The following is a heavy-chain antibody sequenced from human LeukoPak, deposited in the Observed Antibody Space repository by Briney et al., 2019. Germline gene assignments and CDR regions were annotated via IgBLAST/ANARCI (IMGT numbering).Heavy chain of an antibody. CDR2: IWYDGTNK. J-gene: IGHJ4*02. CDR3: ATSTYYYGSGYFDY. Sequence: GGSLRLSCAASGFTFSSYGMHWVRQAPGKGLEWVAVIWYDGTNKYYADSVKGRFTISRDNSKNTLYLQMNSLRAKDTAVYYCATSTYYYGSGYFDYWGQGTLVTVSS. V-gene: IGHV3-33*01. D-gene: IGHD3-10*01. CDR1: GFTFSSYG.